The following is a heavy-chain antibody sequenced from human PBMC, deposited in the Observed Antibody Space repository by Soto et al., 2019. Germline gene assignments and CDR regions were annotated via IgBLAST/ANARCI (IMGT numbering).Heavy chain of an antibody. CDR1: GFTFSTYD. J-gene: IGHJ4*02. V-gene: IGHV3-30*18. CDR3: AKVSLSKSSAVTFDS. D-gene: IGHD2-15*01. Sequence: QVQLVESGGGMVQPGTSLRLSCAVSGFTFSTYDVHWVRQAPGKGLEWVAVVSYDTAYENYADSVKGRFTISRDNSKNILYLQMNTLRAEDTAVYYCAKVSLSKSSAVTFDSWGRGTLVTVSS. CDR2: VSYDTAYE.